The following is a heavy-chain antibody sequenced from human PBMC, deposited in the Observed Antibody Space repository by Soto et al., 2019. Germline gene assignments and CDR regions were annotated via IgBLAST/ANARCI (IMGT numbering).Heavy chain of an antibody. V-gene: IGHV2-5*01. J-gene: IGHJ4*02. CDR3: AHAYGARSLY. CDR2: INWYVTK. D-gene: IGHD3-10*01. Sequence: QITLKESGPTPVPPTQPLTTTCTFSGFPLPTDRVAMARIRQPPGTAMEWLAVINWYVTKTYRPSLQSRLTTTKHTSKNQVALTMPDMGPGDTATYSSAHAYGARSLYWGQGTLVTVSS. CDR1: GFPLPTDRVA.